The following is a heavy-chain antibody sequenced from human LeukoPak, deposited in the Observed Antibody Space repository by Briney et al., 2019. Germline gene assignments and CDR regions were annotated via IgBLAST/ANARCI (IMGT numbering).Heavy chain of an antibody. D-gene: IGHD6-19*01. Sequence: GGSLRLSCAASGFTFSSYWMSWVRQAPGKGLEWVANIKQDGSEKYYVDSVKGRVTISRDNAKNSLYLQMNSLRAEDTAVYYCARWWIKQWLAWFDPWGQGTLVTVSS. J-gene: IGHJ5*02. CDR2: IKQDGSEK. CDR3: ARWWIKQWLAWFDP. V-gene: IGHV3-7*01. CDR1: GFTFSSYW.